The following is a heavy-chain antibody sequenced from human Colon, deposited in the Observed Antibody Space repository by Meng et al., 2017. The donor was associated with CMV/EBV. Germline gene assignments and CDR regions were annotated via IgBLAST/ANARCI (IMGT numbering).Heavy chain of an antibody. CDR3: ARGKTMYGVTYYFDS. V-gene: IGHV4-61*01. D-gene: IGHD2-21*02. J-gene: IGHJ4*02. CDR1: GGSVKSGSDY. Sequence: SETLSLTCNDSGGSVKSGSDYWSWIRQPPGKGLEWIGHVYYTGSTNYNPSLRGRVTMSMDTSKNQFSLMLNSVTAADTAVYYCARGKTMYGVTYYFDSWGLGTLVTVSS. CDR2: VYYTGST.